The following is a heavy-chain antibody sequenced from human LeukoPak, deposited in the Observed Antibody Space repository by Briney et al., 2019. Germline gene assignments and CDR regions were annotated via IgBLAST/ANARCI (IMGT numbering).Heavy chain of an antibody. V-gene: IGHV1-58*02. D-gene: IGHD3-22*01. CDR1: GFTFTSSA. J-gene: IGHJ4*02. Sequence: SVKVSCKASGFTFTSSAMQWVRQARGQRLEWIGWIVVGSGNTNYAQKFQERVTITRDMSTSTPYMELSSLRSEDTAVYYCAAGPNYYYDSSGSEFDYWGQGTLVTVSS. CDR3: AAGPNYYYDSSGSEFDY. CDR2: IVVGSGNT.